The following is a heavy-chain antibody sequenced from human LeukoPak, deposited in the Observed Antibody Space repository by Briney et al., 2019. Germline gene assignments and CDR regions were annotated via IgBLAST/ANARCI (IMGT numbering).Heavy chain of an antibody. CDR3: ARVGSSTITYDY. V-gene: IGHV4-4*07. J-gene: IGHJ4*02. Sequence: SGTLSLTCTVSGGSISSYYWSWIRQPAGKGLEWIGRIYTSGSTNYNPSLKSRVTMSVDTSKNQFSLKLTSVTAADTAVYYCARVGSSTITYDYWGQGTLVTVPS. CDR1: GGSISSYY. CDR2: IYTSGST. D-gene: IGHD2-2*01.